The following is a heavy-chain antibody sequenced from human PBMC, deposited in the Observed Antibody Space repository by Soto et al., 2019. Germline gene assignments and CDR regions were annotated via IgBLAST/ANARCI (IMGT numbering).Heavy chain of an antibody. J-gene: IGHJ6*02. D-gene: IGHD3-10*01. CDR1: GYTFTDLS. CDR3: ATGGGFGKWGYTSPFSYGMDL. Sequence: QVQVVQSGAEVKKPGASVKVSCKVSGYTFTDLSVHWVRQAPGKGLEWMGGVDPEEDETIYAQKFKGRVAMTEDTSTDTAYMELSSLRSEDTAMYYCATGGGFGKWGYTSPFSYGMDLWCQGTAVTGSS. V-gene: IGHV1-24*01. CDR2: VDPEEDET.